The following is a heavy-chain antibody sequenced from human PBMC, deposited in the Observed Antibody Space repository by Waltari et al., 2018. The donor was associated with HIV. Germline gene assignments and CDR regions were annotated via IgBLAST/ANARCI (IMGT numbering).Heavy chain of an antibody. Sequence: EVQLVESGGGLVQPGGSLSLSCTASGFSFSSYRRNWVRQAPGNGLEWVSYISTSSSAIFYADSVKGRFTISRDTTKNSLYLQMNSLRAEDTAVYYCARDRTRYYFDSWGQGTLVTVSS. D-gene: IGHD6-6*01. J-gene: IGHJ4*02. CDR2: ISTSSSAI. CDR1: GFSFSSYR. V-gene: IGHV3-48*01. CDR3: ARDRTRYYFDS.